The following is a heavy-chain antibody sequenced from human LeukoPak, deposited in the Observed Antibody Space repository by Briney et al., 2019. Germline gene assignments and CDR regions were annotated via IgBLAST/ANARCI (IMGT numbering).Heavy chain of an antibody. J-gene: IGHJ3*02. CDR2: INHSGST. Sequence: SETLSLTCAVYGGSFSGYYWSWIRQPPGKGLEWIGEINHSGSTNYNPSLKSRVTISVDTSKNQFSLKLSSVTAADTAVYYCARVHGASNDFDIWGQGTMVTVSS. CDR3: ARVHGASNDFDI. D-gene: IGHD4-17*01. CDR1: GGSFSGYY. V-gene: IGHV4-34*01.